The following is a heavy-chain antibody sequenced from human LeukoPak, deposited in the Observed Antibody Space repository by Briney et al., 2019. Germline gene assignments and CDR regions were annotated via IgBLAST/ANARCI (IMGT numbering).Heavy chain of an antibody. J-gene: IGHJ4*02. CDR1: GYTFTGYY. Sequence: ASVTVSCKASGYTFTGYYMHWVRQAPGQGLEWMGWINPNSGGTNYAQKFQGRVTMTRDTSISTAYMELSRLGSDDTAVYYCARETTVTPFDYWGQGTLVTVSS. CDR3: ARETTVTPFDY. D-gene: IGHD4-17*01. V-gene: IGHV1-2*02. CDR2: INPNSGGT.